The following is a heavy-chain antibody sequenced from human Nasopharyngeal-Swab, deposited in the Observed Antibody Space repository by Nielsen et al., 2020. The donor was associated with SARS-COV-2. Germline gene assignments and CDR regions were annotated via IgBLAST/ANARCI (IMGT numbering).Heavy chain of an antibody. D-gene: IGHD1-26*01. CDR2: ISSSSSTI. J-gene: IGHJ4*02. CDR1: GFTFSSYS. CDR3: ARELLLDY. Sequence: GESLKISCAASGFTFSSYSMNWVRQAPGKGLEWVSYISSSSSTIYYADSVKGRFTISRDNAKNSLYLQMNSLRDEDTAVYYCARELLLDYWAREPWSPSPQ. V-gene: IGHV3-48*02.